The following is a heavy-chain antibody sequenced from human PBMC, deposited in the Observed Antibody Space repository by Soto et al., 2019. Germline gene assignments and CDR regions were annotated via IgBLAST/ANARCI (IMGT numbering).Heavy chain of an antibody. V-gene: IGHV3-15*01. CDR3: ARDRCGGDCYGYYYYGMDV. Sequence: WGSLRLSRAAPGLTFSKSWMNWVRQAPGEGVERIGYILGKNEGGRTGYAAPVKGRFSISRDDSKNMLYLQMNSLTTEDTAVYYCARDRCGGDCYGYYYYGMDVWGQGTTVTVSS. CDR2: ILGKNEGGRT. D-gene: IGHD2-21*02. CDR1: GLTFSKSW. J-gene: IGHJ6*02.